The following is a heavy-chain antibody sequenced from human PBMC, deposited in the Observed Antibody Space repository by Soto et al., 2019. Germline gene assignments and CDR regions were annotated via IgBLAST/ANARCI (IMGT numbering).Heavy chain of an antibody. CDR1: GFTFSNYA. CDR3: VKVPVVGPICRVGFDY. V-gene: IGHV3-23*01. J-gene: IGHJ4*02. CDR2: ISGSGGST. Sequence: PGGSLRLSCAASGFTFSNYAMSWVRQAPGKGLEWVSGISGSGGSTYYADSVKGRFTISRDNPKNTLNLQMNSLRAEDTAVYYCVKVPVVGPICRVGFDYWGQGTLVTVSS. D-gene: IGHD2-2*01.